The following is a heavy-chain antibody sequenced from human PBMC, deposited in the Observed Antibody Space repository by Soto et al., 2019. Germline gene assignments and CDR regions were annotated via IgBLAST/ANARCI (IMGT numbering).Heavy chain of an antibody. V-gene: IGHV3-23*01. CDR1: GFTFNNYG. J-gene: IGHJ4*02. CDR3: AKAATVVTLYYFDY. D-gene: IGHD4-17*01. CDR2: ITDSGGST. Sequence: EVQLLESGGGLVQPGGSLRLSCAASGFTFNNYGMSWVRQAPGKGLEWVSAITDSGGSTYYADSVKGRCTISRDNSNNTVYLQMNSLRAEDTAVYYCAKAATVVTLYYFDYWGQGTLVTVSS.